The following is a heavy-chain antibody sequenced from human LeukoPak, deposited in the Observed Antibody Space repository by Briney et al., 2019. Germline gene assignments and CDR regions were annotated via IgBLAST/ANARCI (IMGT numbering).Heavy chain of an antibody. CDR3: ARAGYCSSTSCPSYFDY. CDR2: VSAYNGNT. CDR1: GYTFTSYG. V-gene: IGHV1-18*01. J-gene: IGHJ4*02. Sequence: ASVKVSCKASGYTFTSYGIGWVRQAPGQGLEWMGWVSAYNGNTNYAQKLQGRVTMTTDTSTSTAYMELRSLRSDDAAVYYCARAGYCSSTSCPSYFDYWGQGTLVTVSS. D-gene: IGHD2-2*01.